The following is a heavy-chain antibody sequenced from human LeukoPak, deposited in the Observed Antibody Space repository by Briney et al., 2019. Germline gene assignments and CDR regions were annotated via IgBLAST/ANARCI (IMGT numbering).Heavy chain of an antibody. J-gene: IGHJ4*02. CDR2: IYYTGGT. CDR1: XGSIGSNY. D-gene: IGHD6-19*01. CDR3: AKYGNSGWVIDY. V-gene: IGHV4-59*08. Sequence: PSETLSLXXXXXXGSIGSNYWTWIRQPPGKGLEYIGYIYYTGGTNYNPSLKSRVTISVDTSKNQFSLKLSSVTAADTAVYFCAKYGNSGWVIDYWGQGTLVTVSS.